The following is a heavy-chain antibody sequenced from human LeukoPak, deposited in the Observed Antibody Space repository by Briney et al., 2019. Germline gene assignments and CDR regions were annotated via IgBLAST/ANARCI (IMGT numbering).Heavy chain of an antibody. CDR2: IIPIFGTA. CDR3: ASPKDQPYCGGDCYRTRVHAFDI. Sequence: SVKVSCKASGGSFSSYVITWVRQAPGQGLEWMGGIIPIFGTANYAQKFQGRVTITTDESTSTAYMELSSLRSEDTAVYYCASPKDQPYCGGDCYRTRVHAFDIWGQGTMVTVSS. J-gene: IGHJ3*02. D-gene: IGHD2-21*01. V-gene: IGHV1-69*05. CDR1: GGSFSSYV.